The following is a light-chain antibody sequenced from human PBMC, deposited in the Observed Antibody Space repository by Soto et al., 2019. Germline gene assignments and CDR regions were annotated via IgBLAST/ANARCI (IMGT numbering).Light chain of an antibody. J-gene: IGKJ4*01. CDR3: QQNHNTPPT. CDR1: QYISNY. Sequence: DIQMTQSPSPLSASVGARVTITCRASQYISNYLIWYQQKPGKAPKLLIYSASSLQSGVPSRFSGSGSGTDCTLTISSLQPEDFATYSCQQNHNTPPTFGGGTKVDIK. V-gene: IGKV1-39*01. CDR2: SAS.